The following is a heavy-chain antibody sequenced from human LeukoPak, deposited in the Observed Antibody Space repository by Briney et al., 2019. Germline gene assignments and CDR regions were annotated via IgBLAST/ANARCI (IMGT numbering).Heavy chain of an antibody. CDR1: GFTFSSYW. CDR3: ARARYVWGSYRSAPLYFDY. J-gene: IGHJ4*02. CDR2: INSDGSST. Sequence: GGSLRLSCAASGFTFSSYWMHWVRQAPGKGLVWVSRINSDGSSTSYADSVKGRFTISRDNAKNTLYLQMNSLRAEDTAVYCCARARYVWGSYRSAPLYFDYWGQGTLVTVSS. D-gene: IGHD3-16*02. V-gene: IGHV3-74*01.